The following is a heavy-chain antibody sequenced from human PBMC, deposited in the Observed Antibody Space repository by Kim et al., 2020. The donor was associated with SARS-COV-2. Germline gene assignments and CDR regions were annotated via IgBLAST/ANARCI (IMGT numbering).Heavy chain of an antibody. J-gene: IGHJ4*02. Sequence: GGSLRLSCSASGFTFSDYAMSWFRQAPGKGLEWLGFVRNKAYGATTKYAASVRGRLTISRDDSEGIAYLHMSSPKTEDTAVYYCTSGGGSGRYFFDYWGEGSLVTVSS. CDR1: GFTFSDYA. D-gene: IGHD3-10*01. V-gene: IGHV3-49*03. CDR3: TSGGGSGRYFFDY. CDR2: VRNKAYGATT.